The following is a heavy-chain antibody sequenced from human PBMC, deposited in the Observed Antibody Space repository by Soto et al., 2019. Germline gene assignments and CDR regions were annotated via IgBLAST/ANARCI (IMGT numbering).Heavy chain of an antibody. CDR2: ISSYNGNT. V-gene: IGHV1-18*01. CDR3: ARDHPLVTYCNSTSCQSDGLDY. CDR1: GYTFTSYG. Sequence: QVQLVQSGAEVKKPGASVKVSCKASGYTFTSYGISCVRQAPGQGLEWMGWISSYNGNTNYAQKLQGRVTMTTDTSTSTAYMEMRSLRADDTALYYCARDHPLVTYCNSTSCQSDGLDYWGQGTLVTVSS. J-gene: IGHJ4*02. D-gene: IGHD2-2*01.